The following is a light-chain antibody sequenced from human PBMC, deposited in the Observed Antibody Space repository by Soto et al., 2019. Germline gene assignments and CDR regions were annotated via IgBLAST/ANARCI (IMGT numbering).Light chain of an antibody. V-gene: IGLV2-14*01. CDR1: SSDVGGYNY. CDR2: EVS. CDR3: SSYTSSSTLV. Sequence: QSALTQPASVSGSPGQSITISCTGTSSDVGGYNYVSWYQQHPGKAPKLMIYEVSDRPLGVSNRFSGSKSGNTASLTISGLQAVDEADYYCSSYTSSSTLVFGTGTKLTVL. J-gene: IGLJ1*01.